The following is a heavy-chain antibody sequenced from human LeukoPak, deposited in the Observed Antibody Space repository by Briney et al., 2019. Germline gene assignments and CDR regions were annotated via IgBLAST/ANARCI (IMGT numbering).Heavy chain of an antibody. CDR1: GFTFGTHA. D-gene: IGHD6-19*01. CDR3: AKLAGIRGWFVYYFDY. CDR2: MSGRGDTS. V-gene: IGHV3-23*01. Sequence: GGSLRLSCAASGFTFGTHAMTWVRPAPGKGLEWVSGMSGRGDTSYYADSVKGRFTISRDNSKNTLFLQMNSLRAEDTAVYYCAKLAGIRGWFVYYFDYWGQRTLVTVS. J-gene: IGHJ4*02.